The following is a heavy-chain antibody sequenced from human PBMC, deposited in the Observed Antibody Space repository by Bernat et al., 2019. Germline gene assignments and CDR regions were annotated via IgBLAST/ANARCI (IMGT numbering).Heavy chain of an antibody. D-gene: IGHD5-24*01. V-gene: IGHV4-4*07. CDR3: ARESRWATDS. CDR2: IYSSGST. J-gene: IGHJ5*01. CDR1: GVSISSYY. Sequence: QVQLQESGPGLVKPSETLSLTCTVSGVSISSYYWSWIRQPAGKGLEWIGRIYSSGSTNYNPSLKGRVTMSVDTTKNQFFLNVTSVTAADTAVYYCARESRWATDSWGQGVLVTVSS.